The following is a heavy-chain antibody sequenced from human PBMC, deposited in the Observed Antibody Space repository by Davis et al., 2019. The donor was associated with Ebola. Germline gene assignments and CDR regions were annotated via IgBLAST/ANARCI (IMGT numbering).Heavy chain of an antibody. CDR1: GGSFSGYY. CDR2: INHSGST. V-gene: IGHV4-34*01. CDR3: ARRMGSSSWIY. D-gene: IGHD6-13*01. J-gene: IGHJ4*02. Sequence: MPSEILSLTCAVYGGSFSGYYWSWIRQPPGKGLEWIGEINHSGSTNYNPSLKSRVTISVDTSKNQFSLKLSSVTAADTAVYYCARRMGSSSWIYWGQGTLVTVSS.